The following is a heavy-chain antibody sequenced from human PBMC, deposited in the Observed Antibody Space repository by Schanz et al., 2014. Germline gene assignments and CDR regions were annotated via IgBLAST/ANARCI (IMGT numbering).Heavy chain of an antibody. CDR3: ARVQDDILTGSEYYYGMDV. V-gene: IGHV1-18*01. Sequence: VQLEQSGAEVKKPGSSVKVSCKASGGTFSSDTFSWVRQAPGQGLEWMGWISPYNGNTNYAQKLQGRVTMTTDTSTSTAYMELRSLRSDDTAVYYCARVQDDILTGSEYYYGMDVWGQGTTVTVS. CDR1: GGTFSSDT. D-gene: IGHD3-9*01. CDR2: ISPYNGNT. J-gene: IGHJ6*02.